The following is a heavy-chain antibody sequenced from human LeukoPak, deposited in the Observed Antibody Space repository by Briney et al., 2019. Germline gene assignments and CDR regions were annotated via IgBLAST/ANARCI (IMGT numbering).Heavy chain of an antibody. J-gene: IGHJ3*01. CDR3: AQSIAVPRIPTFDV. CDR2: INPNSGGT. D-gene: IGHD6-19*01. CDR1: AYTFSGHF. Sequence: ASVRVSCKASAYTFSGHFIHWMRQAPGQGLEWVGWINPNSGGTNYAQKFQGRVTLTRDTSAGTAYMDLSSLRSDDTAVYYCAQSIAVPRIPTFDVWGQGTVVAVSS. V-gene: IGHV1-2*02.